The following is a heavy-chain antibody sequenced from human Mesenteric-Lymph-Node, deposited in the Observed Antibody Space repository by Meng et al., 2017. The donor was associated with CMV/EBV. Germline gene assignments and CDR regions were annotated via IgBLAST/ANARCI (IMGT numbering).Heavy chain of an antibody. Sequence: CPVSGGSIRISNYYWGWIRQPPGKELEWIGTIHYSGNAYYNPSLKNRVIISVDTSKNQFSLKLSSVTAADTAVYYCARRLILPWFDPWGQGTLVTVSS. D-gene: IGHD2-21*02. CDR1: GGSIRISNYY. V-gene: IGHV4-39*01. J-gene: IGHJ5*02. CDR3: ARRLILPWFDP. CDR2: IHYSGNA.